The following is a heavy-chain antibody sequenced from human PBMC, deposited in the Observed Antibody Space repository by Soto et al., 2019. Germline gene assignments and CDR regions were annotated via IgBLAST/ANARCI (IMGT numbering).Heavy chain of an antibody. Sequence: SGPTLVNPTQTLTLTCTFSGFSLSTSGVGVGWIRQPPGKALEWLALIYWDDDKRYSPSLKSRLTITKDTSKNQVVLTMTNMDPVDTATYYCAHSLGYYDSSGYYSHYYYYGMDVWGQGTTVTVSS. CDR3: AHSLGYYDSSGYYSHYYYYGMDV. J-gene: IGHJ6*02. CDR1: GFSLSTSGVG. V-gene: IGHV2-5*02. D-gene: IGHD3-22*01. CDR2: IYWDDDK.